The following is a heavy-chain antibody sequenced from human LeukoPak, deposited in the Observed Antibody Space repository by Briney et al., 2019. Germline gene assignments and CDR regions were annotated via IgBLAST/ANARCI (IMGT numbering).Heavy chain of an antibody. V-gene: IGHV1-2*02. D-gene: IGHD3-22*01. CDR3: ARDWVDSSGYHY. Sequence: ASVKVSCKASGYTFTGYYMHWVRQAPGQGLEWMGWINPNSGGTNYAQKFQGRVTMTRDTSISTAYMELSRLRSDDTAVYYCARDWVDSSGYHYWGQGTLVTVSS. CDR2: INPNSGGT. J-gene: IGHJ4*02. CDR1: GYTFTGYY.